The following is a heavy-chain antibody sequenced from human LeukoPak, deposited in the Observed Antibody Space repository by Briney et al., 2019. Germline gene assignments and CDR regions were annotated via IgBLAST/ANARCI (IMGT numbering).Heavy chain of an antibody. V-gene: IGHV1-18*04. D-gene: IGHD3-10*01. CDR1: GYTFTSYG. CDR2: ISAYNGNT. CDR3: ARDLRAMVRGVIMKLEY. Sequence: GASVKVSCKASGYTFTSYGISWVRQAPGQGLEWMGWISAYNGNTNYAQKLQGRVTMTTDTSTGTAYMELRSLRSDDTAVYYCARDLRAMVRGVIMKLEYWGQGTLVTVSS. J-gene: IGHJ4*02.